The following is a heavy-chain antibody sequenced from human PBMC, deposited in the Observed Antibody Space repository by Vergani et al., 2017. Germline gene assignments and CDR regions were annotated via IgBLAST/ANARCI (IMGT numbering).Heavy chain of an antibody. CDR2: ISAYNGNT. J-gene: IGHJ4*02. D-gene: IGHD6-19*01. CDR3: AREQWLPIDYFDY. CDR1: GYTFTNYA. Sequence: QVQLVQSGSELKKPGASVKVSCKASGYTFTNYAMNWVRQAPGQGLEWMGWISAYNGNTNYAQKLQGRVTMTTDTSTSTAYMELRSLRSDDTAVYYCAREQWLPIDYFDYWGQGTLVTVSS. V-gene: IGHV1-18*01.